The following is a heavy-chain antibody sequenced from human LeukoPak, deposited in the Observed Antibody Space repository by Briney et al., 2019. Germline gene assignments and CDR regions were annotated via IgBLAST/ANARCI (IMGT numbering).Heavy chain of an antibody. D-gene: IGHD6-13*01. CDR3: ARCWYPEGWFDP. CDR1: GYTFTSYY. Sequence: ASVKVSCKASGYTFTSYYMHWVRQAPGQGLEWMGIINPSGGSTSYAQKFQGRVTMTRDTSTSTAYMELRSLRSDDTAVYYCARCWYPEGWFDPWGQGTLVTVSS. V-gene: IGHV1-46*01. CDR2: INPSGGST. J-gene: IGHJ5*02.